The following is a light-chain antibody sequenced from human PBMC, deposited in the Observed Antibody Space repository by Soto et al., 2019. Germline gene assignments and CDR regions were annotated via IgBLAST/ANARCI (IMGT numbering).Light chain of an antibody. CDR3: SSYTSSSTLV. J-gene: IGLJ1*01. V-gene: IGLV2-14*01. CDR2: EVS. CDR1: SSDVGGYNY. Sequence: QSALTQPASVSGSPGQSITISCTGTSSDVGGYNYVSWYQQHPGKAPKLMIYEVSNRPSGVSTRFSGSKSGNTASLAISGLQAEDEADYYCSSYTSSSTLVFGTGPKVTVL.